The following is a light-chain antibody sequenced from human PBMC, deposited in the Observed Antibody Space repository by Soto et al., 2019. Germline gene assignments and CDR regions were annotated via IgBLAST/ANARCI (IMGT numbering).Light chain of an antibody. CDR3: QQRSNWPPT. V-gene: IGKV1-5*03. J-gene: IGKJ1*01. Sequence: DIQMTQSPSTLSASLGDRVTITCRASQSISSWLAWYQQKPGKAPKLLIYKASSLESGVPSRFSGSGSGTEFTLTITSLEPEDFAVYYCQQRSNWPPTFGQGTKVDIK. CDR1: QSISSW. CDR2: KAS.